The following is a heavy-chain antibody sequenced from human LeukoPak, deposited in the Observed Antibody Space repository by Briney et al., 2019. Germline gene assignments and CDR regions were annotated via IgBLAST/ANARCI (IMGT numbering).Heavy chain of an antibody. V-gene: IGHV1-2*02. J-gene: IGHJ4*02. D-gene: IGHD6-13*01. CDR1: GYTFTGYY. CDR3: ARSLPAAVHVTHDY. Sequence: APVKVSCKASGYTFTGYYMHWVRQAPGQGLEWMGWINPNSGGTNYAQKFQGRVTMTRDTSISTAYMELSRLRSDDTAVYYCARSLPAAVHVTHDYWGQGTLVTVSS. CDR2: INPNSGGT.